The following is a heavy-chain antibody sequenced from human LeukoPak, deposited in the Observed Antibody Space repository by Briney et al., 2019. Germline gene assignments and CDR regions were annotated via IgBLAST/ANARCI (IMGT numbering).Heavy chain of an antibody. J-gene: IGHJ6*03. D-gene: IGHD3-3*01. V-gene: IGHV3-48*01. CDR3: AREVSYDFWSGPYYYMDI. CDR2: ITSSSGTI. Sequence: GGSLRLSCAASGFTFNGYSMNWVRQVPGKGLEWISYITSSSGTIYYADSVKGRFTTSRDNAKNSLYLLMNSLRAEDTALYYCAREVSYDFWSGPYYYMDIWGKGTTVTVSS. CDR1: GFTFNGYS.